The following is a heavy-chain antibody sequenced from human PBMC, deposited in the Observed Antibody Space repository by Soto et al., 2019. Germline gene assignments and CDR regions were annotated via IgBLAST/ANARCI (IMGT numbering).Heavy chain of an antibody. V-gene: IGHV2-26*01. Sequence: QVTLKESGPVLVKPTETLTLTCTVSGFSLSNARMGVSWISQPPGKALEWLAHIFSNDEKSYSTSLKGRLTISKDTSKCQDVLTATNMDPVNTATYYCASINYVWGSYRRDYWGQGCLVTVSS. CDR3: ASINYVWGSYRRDY. CDR2: IFSNDEK. CDR1: GFSLSNARMG. D-gene: IGHD3-16*02. J-gene: IGHJ4*02.